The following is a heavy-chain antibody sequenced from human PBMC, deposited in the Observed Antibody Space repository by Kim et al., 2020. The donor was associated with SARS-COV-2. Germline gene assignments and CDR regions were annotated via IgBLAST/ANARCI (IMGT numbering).Heavy chain of an antibody. CDR1: GGSFGSYY. V-gene: IGHV4-34*01. CDR2: ISQSGST. CDR3: VRDHGDYPQYFEL. J-gene: IGHJ2*01. Sequence: SETLSLTCAVSGGSFGSYYWAWIRQPPGKGLEWIAEISQSGSTNYNPSLKSRVTISVDTSKNQFSLKLTSVTAADTAVYYCVRDHGDYPQYFELWGRGTLVTVSS. D-gene: IGHD5-12*01.